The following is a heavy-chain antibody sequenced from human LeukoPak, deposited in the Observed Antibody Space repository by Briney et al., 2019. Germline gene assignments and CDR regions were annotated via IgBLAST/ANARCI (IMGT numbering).Heavy chain of an antibody. CDR2: ISTNGGST. V-gene: IGHV3-64*01. CDR3: ARVTVAGTGALDY. J-gene: IGHJ4*02. D-gene: IGHD6-19*01. Sequence: GGSLRLSCAASGFTFSSHPLHWVRRAPGKGLEYVSSISTNGGSTYYAKSVKARFTISRDNTKNTLYLQMDSLRAEDMAVYYCARVTVAGTGALDYWGQGTLVTVSS. CDR1: GFTFSSHP.